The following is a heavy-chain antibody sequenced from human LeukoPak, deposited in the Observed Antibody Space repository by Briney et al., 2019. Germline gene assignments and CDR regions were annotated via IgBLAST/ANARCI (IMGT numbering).Heavy chain of an antibody. V-gene: IGHV3-48*03. D-gene: IGHD3-10*02. CDR3: AELGITMIGGV. Sequence: GGTLRLSCAASGFTFSSYEMNWVRQAPGKGLEWVSYISSSGSTIYYADSVKGRFTISRDNAKNSLYLQMNSLSAEDTAVYYCAELGITMIGGVWGKGTTVTVSS. J-gene: IGHJ6*04. CDR2: ISSSGSTI. CDR1: GFTFSSYE.